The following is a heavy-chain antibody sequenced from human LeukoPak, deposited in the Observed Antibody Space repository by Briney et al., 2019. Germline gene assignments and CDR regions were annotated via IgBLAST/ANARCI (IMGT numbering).Heavy chain of an antibody. D-gene: IGHD3-3*01. CDR2: ISGSGGST. V-gene: IGHV3-23*01. Sequence: GGSLRLSCAASGFTFSSYAMSWVRQAPGKGLEWVSAISGSGGSTYYADSVKGRFTISRDNSKNTLYLQMNSLRAEDTAVYYCAKDREVLRFLEWLYAFDPWGQGTLVTVSS. CDR1: GFTFSSYA. CDR3: AKDREVLRFLEWLYAFDP. J-gene: IGHJ5*02.